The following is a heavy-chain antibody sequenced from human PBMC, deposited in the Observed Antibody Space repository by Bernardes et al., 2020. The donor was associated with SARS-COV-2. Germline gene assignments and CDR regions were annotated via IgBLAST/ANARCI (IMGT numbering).Heavy chain of an antibody. CDR3: VRDVGFGGLYFDS. CDR2: IWYDENNE. V-gene: IGHV3-33*01. CDR1: GFTFSNYG. Sequence: GGSLRLSCAPSGFTFSNYGMHWVRQAPGKGLEWVALIWYDENNEYYADPVKGRFTISRDNSKNTLFLQMNSLRVEDTAVYYCVRDVGFGGLYFDSWGQGTLVTVSS. D-gene: IGHD1-26*01. J-gene: IGHJ4*02.